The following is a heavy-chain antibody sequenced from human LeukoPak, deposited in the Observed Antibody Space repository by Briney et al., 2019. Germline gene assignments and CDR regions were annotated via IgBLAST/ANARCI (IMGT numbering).Heavy chain of an antibody. V-gene: IGHV3-23*01. J-gene: IGHJ4*02. Sequence: GGSLRLSCAASGFTFSIYAMSWVRQAPGKGLEWVSAISGSGGSTYYADSVKGRFTISRDNSKNTLYLQMNSLRAEDTAVYYCAKGRRVTTTPFDYWGQGTLVTVSS. CDR1: GFTFSIYA. D-gene: IGHD4-17*01. CDR2: ISGSGGST. CDR3: AKGRRVTTTPFDY.